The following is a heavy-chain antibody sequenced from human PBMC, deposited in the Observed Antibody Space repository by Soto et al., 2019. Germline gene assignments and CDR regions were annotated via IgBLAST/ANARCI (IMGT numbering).Heavy chain of an antibody. CDR1: GGSFIGYY. V-gene: IGHV4-34*01. Sequence: SETLSVTCAVYGGSFIGYYWSWIRQPPWKGLEWIGEINHSGSTNYNPSLKSRVTISVDTSKTQFSLKLSSVTAADTAVYYCARLYCGGGSCYTSYYYYYMEVWGKRTTVSV. CDR3: ARLYCGGGSCYTSYYYYYMEV. D-gene: IGHD2-15*01. CDR2: INHSGST. J-gene: IGHJ6*03.